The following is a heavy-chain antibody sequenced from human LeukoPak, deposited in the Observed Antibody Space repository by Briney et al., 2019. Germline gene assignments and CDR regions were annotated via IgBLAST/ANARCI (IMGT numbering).Heavy chain of an antibody. CDR1: GFTFSSYS. CDR3: ARDRMGPIEGAFDI. Sequence: PGGSLRLSCAASGFTFSSYSMNWVRQAPGKGLEWVSSISSSSSYIYYADSVKGRFTISRDNAKNSLYLQMNSLRAEDTAVYYCARDRMGPIEGAFDIWGQGTMVTVSS. CDR2: ISSSSSYI. J-gene: IGHJ3*02. V-gene: IGHV3-21*01. D-gene: IGHD2-8*01.